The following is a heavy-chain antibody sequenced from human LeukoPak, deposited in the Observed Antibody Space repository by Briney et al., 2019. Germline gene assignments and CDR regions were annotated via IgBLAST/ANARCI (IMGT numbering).Heavy chain of an antibody. CDR1: GFSFTTYN. Sequence: GGSLRLSCAASGFSFTTYNMNWVRQAPGKGLEWVSSITSSSNSIYYADSVKGRFTISRDNAKSSLYLQMNSLRDEDTAVYYCTKDRYGEPYYFDYWGQGTLVTVSS. V-gene: IGHV3-48*02. CDR2: ITSSSNSI. D-gene: IGHD4-17*01. CDR3: TKDRYGEPYYFDY. J-gene: IGHJ4*02.